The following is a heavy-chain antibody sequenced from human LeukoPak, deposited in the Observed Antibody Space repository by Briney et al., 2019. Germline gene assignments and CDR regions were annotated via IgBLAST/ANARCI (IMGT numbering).Heavy chain of an antibody. CDR1: GFTFSSYA. CDR3: ARDLGDSSGYSSY. Sequence: PGGSLRLSCAASGFTFSSYAMSWVRQAPGRGLEWVSSISSSNTNINYADSVKGRFTISRDNAKNSVSLQMNSLRAEDTAVYYCARDLGDSSGYSSYWGQGTLVSVSS. D-gene: IGHD3-22*01. J-gene: IGHJ4*02. V-gene: IGHV3-21*01. CDR2: ISSSNTNI.